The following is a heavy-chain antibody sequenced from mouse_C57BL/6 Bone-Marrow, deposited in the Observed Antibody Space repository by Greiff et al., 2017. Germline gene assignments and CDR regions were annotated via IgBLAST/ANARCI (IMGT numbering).Heavy chain of an antibody. D-gene: IGHD2-2*01. V-gene: IGHV5-2*01. CDR3: AGQGNMVTFSMDY. CDR2: IISDGGST. CDR1: EYEFPSHD. J-gene: IGHJ4*01. Sequence: EVQLVESGGGLVQPGESLKLSCESNEYEFPSHDMSWVRKTPDKRLELVAAIISDGGSTYYPDTMERRFNISRDNTKKTLYLQMRRLRSEDTALYYCAGQGNMVTFSMDYWGQGTSVTVSS.